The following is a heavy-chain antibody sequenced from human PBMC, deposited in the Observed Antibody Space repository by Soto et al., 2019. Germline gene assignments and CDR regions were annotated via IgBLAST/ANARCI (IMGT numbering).Heavy chain of an antibody. CDR2: IYYSGTA. V-gene: IGHV4-39*01. J-gene: IGHJ5*02. CDR3: ATRSGDYVGWFDP. D-gene: IGHD4-17*01. Sequence: PLETLSLTCTVAGGTIICSCVHWAWIRQPPGKGLEWIGSIYYSGTANYSPSLKSRLAIDVDTSKNQFSLRLSSVTAADTAVYYCATRSGDYVGWFDPWGQGTRVTVSS. CDR1: GGTIICSCVH.